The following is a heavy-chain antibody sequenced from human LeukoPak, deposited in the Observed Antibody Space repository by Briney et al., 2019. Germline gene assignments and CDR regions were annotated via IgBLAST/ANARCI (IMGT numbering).Heavy chain of an antibody. CDR3: ARGGTRGLWFGELFLDAFDI. V-gene: IGHV4-31*03. D-gene: IGHD3-10*01. Sequence: EPSETLSLTCTVSGGSISSGGYYWSWIRQHPGKGPEWIGYIYYSGSTYYNSSLKSRVTISVDTSKNQFSLKLSSVTAADTAVYYCARGGTRGLWFGELFLDAFDIWGQGTMVTVSS. CDR2: IYYSGST. CDR1: GGSISSGGYY. J-gene: IGHJ3*02.